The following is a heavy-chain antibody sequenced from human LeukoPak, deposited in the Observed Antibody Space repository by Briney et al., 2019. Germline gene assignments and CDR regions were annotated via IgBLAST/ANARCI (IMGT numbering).Heavy chain of an antibody. V-gene: IGHV3-33*01. J-gene: IGHJ4*02. Sequence: GGSLRLSCAASRVTFENYGMHWVREAPGKGLGWVAAIWFDGSNEYYADSVKGRFTVSRDNSKNTLYLRMNSLRAEDTAVYYCARLAGQDSYNLGILDYWGQGTLVTVSS. D-gene: IGHD5-24*01. CDR2: IWFDGSNE. CDR3: ARLAGQDSYNLGILDY. CDR1: RVTFENYG.